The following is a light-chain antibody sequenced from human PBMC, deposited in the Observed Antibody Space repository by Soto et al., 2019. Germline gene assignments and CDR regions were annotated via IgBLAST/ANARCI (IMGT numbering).Light chain of an antibody. V-gene: IGLV2-23*01. CDR1: SSDVGNYNL. CDR2: EGS. J-gene: IGLJ1*01. Sequence: QSVLTQPASVSGSPGQSITISCTGTSSDVGNYNLVSWYQQHPGKAPKLMIYEGSKRPSGVSGRFSGSKSGNTASLTISGLQAEDEADYYCCSFTSSNTHVFGTGTKLTVL. CDR3: CSFTSSNTHV.